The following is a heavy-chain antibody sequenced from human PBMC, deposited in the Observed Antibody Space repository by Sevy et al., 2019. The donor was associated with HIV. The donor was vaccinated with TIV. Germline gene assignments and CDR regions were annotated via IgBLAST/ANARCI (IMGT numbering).Heavy chain of an antibody. Sequence: RGSLRLSCAASGFTFSSYGMHWVRQAPGKGLEWVAVIWYDGSNKYYADSVKGRFTISRDNSKNTLYLQMNSLRAEDTAVYYCARDFYGSGSYYNVASDYWGQGTLVTVSS. CDR2: IWYDGSNK. CDR1: GFTFSSYG. CDR3: ARDFYGSGSYYNVASDY. D-gene: IGHD3-10*01. V-gene: IGHV3-33*01. J-gene: IGHJ4*02.